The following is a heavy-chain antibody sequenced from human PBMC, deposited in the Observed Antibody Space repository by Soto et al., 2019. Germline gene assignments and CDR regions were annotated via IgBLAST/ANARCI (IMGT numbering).Heavy chain of an antibody. J-gene: IGHJ4*02. CDR3: ARAPMVLSRSYFDS. CDR2: ISYSGNT. Sequence: PSETLSLTCTVSGGSISNFYWSWIRQPPGKGLEWIGYISYSGNTNYNPSLKSRVSISVDTSKSQLSLNLTSVTAADTAVYYCARAPMVLSRSYFDSWGQGAPVTVSS. V-gene: IGHV4-59*01. D-gene: IGHD2-8*01. CDR1: GGSISNFY.